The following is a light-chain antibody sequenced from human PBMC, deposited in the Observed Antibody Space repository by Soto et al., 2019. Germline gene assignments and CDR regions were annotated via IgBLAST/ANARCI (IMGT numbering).Light chain of an antibody. CDR2: AAS. Sequence: DLQLTQSPSSLSASVGDRVTITCRASQDISNYLAWFQQKPGEAPKSLIYAASRLQFEVPSKFSGSRSGTDFSLTITSLQSEDSATYHCLQYFTYPWTFGQGTKVEIK. J-gene: IGKJ1*01. CDR1: QDISNY. V-gene: IGKV1-16*02. CDR3: LQYFTYPWT.